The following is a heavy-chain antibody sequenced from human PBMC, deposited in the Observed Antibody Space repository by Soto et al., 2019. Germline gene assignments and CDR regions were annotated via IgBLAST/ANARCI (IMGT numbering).Heavy chain of an antibody. D-gene: IGHD2-2*01. CDR1: GYTFTGYY. J-gene: IGHJ5*02. V-gene: IGHV1-2*04. CDR2: INPNSGGT. CDR3: ARGGVGYCISTSCSKYNWFDP. Sequence: QVQLVQSGAEVKKPGASVKVSCKASGYTFTGYYMHWVRQAPGQGLEWMGWINPNSGGTNYAQKFQGWVTMTRDTSISTAYMELSRLRSDDTAVYYCARGGVGYCISTSCSKYNWFDPWGQGTLVTVSS.